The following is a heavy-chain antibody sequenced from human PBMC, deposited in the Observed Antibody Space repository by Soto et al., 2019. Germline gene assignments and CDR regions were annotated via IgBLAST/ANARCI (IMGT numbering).Heavy chain of an antibody. CDR1: GYTFTGYY. CDR2: INLNSGGT. Sequence: ASVKVSCKASGYTFTGYYMHWVRQAPGQGLEWMGWINLNSGGTNYAQKFQGWVTMTRDTSISTAYMELSRLRSDDTAVYYCARKKTGTMGYYYGMDVWGQGTTVTVSS. D-gene: IGHD1-7*01. J-gene: IGHJ6*02. CDR3: ARKKTGTMGYYYGMDV. V-gene: IGHV1-2*04.